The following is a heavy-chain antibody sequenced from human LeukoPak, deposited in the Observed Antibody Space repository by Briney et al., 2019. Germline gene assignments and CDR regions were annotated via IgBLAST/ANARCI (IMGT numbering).Heavy chain of an antibody. J-gene: IGHJ3*02. CDR3: ARGGQQWLVGDAFDI. Sequence: GGSLRLSCAASGFTFSSYGIHWVRQAPGRGLEWVALISYDGSNKYYADSVKGRFTISRDNSKNTLYLQMNSLRAEDTAVYYCARGGQQWLVGDAFDIWGQGTMVTVSS. CDR1: GFTFSSYG. D-gene: IGHD6-19*01. CDR2: ISYDGSNK. V-gene: IGHV3-30*03.